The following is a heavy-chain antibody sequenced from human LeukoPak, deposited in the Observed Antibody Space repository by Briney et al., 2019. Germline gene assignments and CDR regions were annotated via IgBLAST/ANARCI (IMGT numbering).Heavy chain of an antibody. CDR3: AKECGYSYGTTLSGEYYFDY. J-gene: IGHJ4*02. CDR2: IRYDGSNK. Sequence: PGGSLRLSCAASGFTFSSYGMHWVRQAPGKGLEWVAFIRYDGSNKYYADSVKGRFTTSRDNSKNTLYLQMNSLRAEDTAVYYCAKECGYSYGTTLSGEYYFDYWGQGTLVTVSS. V-gene: IGHV3-30*02. CDR1: GFTFSSYG. D-gene: IGHD5-18*01.